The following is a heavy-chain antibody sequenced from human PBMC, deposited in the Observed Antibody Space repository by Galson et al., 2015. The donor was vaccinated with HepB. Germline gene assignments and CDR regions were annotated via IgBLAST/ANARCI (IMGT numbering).Heavy chain of an antibody. CDR3: ARGFAIQGVWGY. CDR1: GDDFKSYP. V-gene: IGHV1-69*13. Sequence: SVKVSCKAFGDDFKSYPISWVRQAPGQGLEWMGGITPLFGTEDYAQRFQGRLTITADEFTNTAYLELRSLRLDDTAVYYCARGFAIQGVWGYWGQGTLVTVSS. CDR2: ITPLFGTE. D-gene: IGHD3-10*01. J-gene: IGHJ4*02.